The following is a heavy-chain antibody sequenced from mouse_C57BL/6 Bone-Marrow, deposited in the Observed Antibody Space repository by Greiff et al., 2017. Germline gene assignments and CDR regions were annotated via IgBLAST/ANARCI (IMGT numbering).Heavy chain of an antibody. CDR1: GFSLTSYG. Sequence: VKLEESGPGLVQPSQSLSITCTVSGFSLTSYGVHWVRQSPGKGLEWLGVIWSGGSTDYNAAFISRLSISKDNSKSQVFFKMNSLQADDTAIYYWARAGCGYDGGFAYWGQGTLVNGSA. V-gene: IGHV2-2*01. CDR3: ARAGCGYDGGFAY. CDR2: IWSGGST. J-gene: IGHJ3*01. D-gene: IGHD2-2*01.